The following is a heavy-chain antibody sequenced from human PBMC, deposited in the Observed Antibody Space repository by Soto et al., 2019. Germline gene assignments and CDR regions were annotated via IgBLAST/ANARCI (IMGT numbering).Heavy chain of an antibody. J-gene: IGHJ6*02. CDR3: AKDREYCSSTSCRRNYYYYYYGMDV. D-gene: IGHD2-2*01. Sequence: GGSLRLSCAASGFTFSSYGMHWVRQAPGKGLEWVTFISYDGSNKYFADSVKGRFSISRDNSKNTLYLQMNSLRGEDTALYYCAKDREYCSSTSCRRNYYYYYYGMDVWGQGTTLTVSS. CDR2: ISYDGSNK. V-gene: IGHV3-30*18. CDR1: GFTFSSYG.